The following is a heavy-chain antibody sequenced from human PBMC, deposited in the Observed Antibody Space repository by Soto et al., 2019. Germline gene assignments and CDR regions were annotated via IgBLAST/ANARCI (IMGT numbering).Heavy chain of an antibody. D-gene: IGHD3-10*01. J-gene: IGHJ4*02. CDR2: ISGTGGGT. CDR1: GFTVRKYA. V-gene: IGHV3-23*01. CDR3: AKEGSGVRGIIVSLIYDY. Sequence: PGGSLRLFCAATGFTVRKYAMSWVRQAPGKGLEWVSTISGTGGGTYYADAVKGRFAISRDNSKGTVDLQMNSLRVEDTTTYYCAKEGSGVRGIIVSLIYDYWGQGVPVPASP.